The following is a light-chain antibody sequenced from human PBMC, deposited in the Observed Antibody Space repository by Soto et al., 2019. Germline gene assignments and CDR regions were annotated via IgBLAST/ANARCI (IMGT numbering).Light chain of an antibody. CDR2: DAS. CDR1: QRISNSS. V-gene: IGKV3D-20*02. J-gene: IGKJ4*01. CDR3: QQYNNWPLT. Sequence: EIVLTQSPGTLSLSPGERVTLSCRASQRISNSSLAWYQQRLGQAPRLLIFDASNRATGIPDRFSGSGSGTDFTLTISSLQSEDFAVYYCQQYNNWPLTFGGGTKVDIK.